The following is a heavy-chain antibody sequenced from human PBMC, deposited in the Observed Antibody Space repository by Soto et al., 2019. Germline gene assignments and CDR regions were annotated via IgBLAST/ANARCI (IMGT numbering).Heavy chain of an antibody. CDR2: IRGGGNT. CDR3: VRKNYYYGMDL. V-gene: IGHV3-66*01. CDR1: GFTVSTDW. J-gene: IGHJ6*02. Sequence: EVQLVESGGGLVQPGGSLRLSCAASGFTVSTDWMYWVRQAPGKGLEWVSVIRGGGNTYYADSVEGRFTISRDNSKNTVYLQMNSLRAEDTAVYYCVRKNYYYGMDLWGQGTTVTVSS.